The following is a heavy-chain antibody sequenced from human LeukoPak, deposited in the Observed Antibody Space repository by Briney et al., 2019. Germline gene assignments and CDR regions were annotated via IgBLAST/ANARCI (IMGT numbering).Heavy chain of an antibody. Sequence: PGGSLRLSCAASAFSLNAYNMNGVRQAPGKGLEWVSSISYTGTYIYYADSVKGRFTISRDNAQNSLYLQMNSLRAEDTAIYYCVRDRGTYRPIDYWGQGTLVTVSS. J-gene: IGHJ4*02. CDR3: VRDRGTYRPIDY. V-gene: IGHV3-21*04. CDR2: ISYTGTYI. D-gene: IGHD1-26*01. CDR1: AFSLNAYN.